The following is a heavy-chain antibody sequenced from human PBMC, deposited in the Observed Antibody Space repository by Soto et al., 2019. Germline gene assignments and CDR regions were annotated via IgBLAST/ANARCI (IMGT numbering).Heavy chain of an antibody. Sequence: EVQLLESGGGLVQPGGSLRLSCAASGFTFSSYAMTWVRQAPGKGLEWVSTISGSGGTTYYADSVRGRFTISRDNSKNTLYLQMNTLRAEDTALYSCTRYCPTASSYIRYGMDVWGQGTTVTVSS. CDR2: ISGSGGTT. D-gene: IGHD2-2*02. J-gene: IGHJ6*02. CDR1: GFTFSSYA. V-gene: IGHV3-23*01. CDR3: TRYCPTASSYIRYGMDV.